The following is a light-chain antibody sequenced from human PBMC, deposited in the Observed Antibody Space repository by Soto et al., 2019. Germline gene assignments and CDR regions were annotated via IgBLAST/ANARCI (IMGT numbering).Light chain of an antibody. V-gene: IGLV2-14*01. CDR2: QVT. CDR3: CSYTSSINYV. Sequence: QSALTQPASVSGSPGQSITISCTGTSSDFDIYKNVSWYQQHPGKAPKLMIYQVTNRPSGVSNRFSGSTSGNTASLTISGLQAEDEADYYCCSYTSSINYVFGTGTKVTVL. CDR1: SSDFDIYKN. J-gene: IGLJ1*01.